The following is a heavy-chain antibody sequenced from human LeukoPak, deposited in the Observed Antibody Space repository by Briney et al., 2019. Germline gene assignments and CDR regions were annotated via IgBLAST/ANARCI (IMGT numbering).Heavy chain of an antibody. V-gene: IGHV3-7*01. CDR1: GFTFSSYW. CDR2: IRQDGSEK. CDR3: MRQNRAYFFGH. D-gene: IGHD3-3*01. J-gene: IGHJ1*01. Sequence: GGSLRLSCAASGFTFSSYWMTWGRQAPGKGLEWVANIRQDGSEKNYVDSVKGRFTISRDNAKNSLYLQMNSLRVEDTAVYFCMRQNRAYFFGHWCQGTLVTVSS.